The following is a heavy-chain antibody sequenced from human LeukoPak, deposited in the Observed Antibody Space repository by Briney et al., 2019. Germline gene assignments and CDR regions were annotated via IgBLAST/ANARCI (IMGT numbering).Heavy chain of an antibody. CDR1: GGSISSYY. CDR2: IYYSGST. Sequence: KTSETLSLTCTVSGGSISSYYWSWIRQPPGKGLEWIGYIYYSGSTNYNPSLKSRVTISVDTSKNQFSLKLSSVTAADTAVYYCARGGGYDSGYSSSFLYYYYYYYMDVWGKGTTVTVSS. V-gene: IGHV4-59*01. CDR3: ARGGGYDSGYSSSFLYYYYYYYMDV. D-gene: IGHD6-13*01. J-gene: IGHJ6*03.